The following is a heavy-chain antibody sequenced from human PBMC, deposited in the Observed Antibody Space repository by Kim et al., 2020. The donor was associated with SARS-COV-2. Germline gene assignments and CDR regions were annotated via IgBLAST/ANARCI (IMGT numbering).Heavy chain of an antibody. J-gene: IGHJ6*02. V-gene: IGHV4-39*01. CDR3: ARIKYYGSGSYSYYNGMDV. Sequence: SETLSLTCTVSGGSISSSSYYWGWIRQPPGKGLEWIGSIYYSGSTYYNPSLKSRVTISVDTSKNQFSLKLSSVTAADTAVYYCARIKYYGSGSYSYYNGMDVWGQGTTVTVSS. CDR2: IYYSGST. CDR1: GGSISSSSYY. D-gene: IGHD3-10*01.